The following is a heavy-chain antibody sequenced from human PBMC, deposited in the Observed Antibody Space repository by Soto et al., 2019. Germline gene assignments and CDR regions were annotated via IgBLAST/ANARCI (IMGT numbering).Heavy chain of an antibody. V-gene: IGHV3-72*01. Sequence: EVQLVESGGGSVQPGGSLRLSCAASGFTLSDHYLDWVRQAPGKGLEWGGRSRNRVKSFTTAYAASVRGRFTFSRDDSTNSLYLQMNSLKTDDTAVYSCARASTPDSTGYDYWGQGTLVTVSS. D-gene: IGHD3-3*01. J-gene: IGHJ4*02. CDR1: GFTLSDHY. CDR2: SRNRVKSFTT. CDR3: ARASTPDSTGYDY.